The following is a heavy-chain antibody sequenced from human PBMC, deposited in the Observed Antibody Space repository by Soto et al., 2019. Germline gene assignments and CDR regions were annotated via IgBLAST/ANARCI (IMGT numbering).Heavy chain of an antibody. D-gene: IGHD3-10*01. V-gene: IGHV1-2*02. CDR2: MSTSSGGT. Sequence: ASVKLYCKASGYTFAANYIHWVRQAPGQGLEWMGWMSTSSGGTRFAEKFQGRVTLTRDTSISTAYMELTTLTLDDTAVYYCARGFGSSWFDYWGQGTLVSVSS. CDR1: GYTFAANY. J-gene: IGHJ4*02. CDR3: ARGFGSSWFDY.